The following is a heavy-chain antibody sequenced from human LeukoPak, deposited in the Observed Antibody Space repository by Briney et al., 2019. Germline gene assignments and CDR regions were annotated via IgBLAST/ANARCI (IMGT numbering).Heavy chain of an antibody. J-gene: IGHJ6*03. CDR2: INHSGST. Sequence: PSETLSLTCAVYGGSFSGYYWSWIRQPPGKGLEWIGEINHSGSTNYNPSLKSRVTISVDTSKNQFSLKLSSVTAADTAVYYCARGRNYGGKKGRYYYYYYMDVWGKGTTVTVSS. CDR3: ARGRNYGGKKGRYYYYYYMDV. D-gene: IGHD4-23*01. CDR1: GGSFSGYY. V-gene: IGHV4-34*01.